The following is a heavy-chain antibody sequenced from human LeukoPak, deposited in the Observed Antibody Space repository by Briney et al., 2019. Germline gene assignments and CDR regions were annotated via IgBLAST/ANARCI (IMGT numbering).Heavy chain of an antibody. D-gene: IGHD2-2*01. CDR2: IIPIFGTA. J-gene: IGHJ4*02. CDR3: ARNPIVVVPAAAMVPYYFDY. V-gene: IGHV1-69*05. Sequence: SVKVSCKASGYTFTIYGISWVRQAPGQGLEWMGGIIPIFGTANYAQKFQGRVTITTDESTSTAYMELSSLRSEDTAVYYCARNPIVVVPAAAMVPYYFDYWGQGTLVTVSS. CDR1: GYTFTIYG.